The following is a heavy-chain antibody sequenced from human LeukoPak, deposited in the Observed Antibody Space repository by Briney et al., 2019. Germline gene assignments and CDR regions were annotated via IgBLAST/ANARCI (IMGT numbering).Heavy chain of an antibody. D-gene: IGHD5-24*01. CDR2: IYNSGGT. CDR1: GDSIPSAGYF. CDR3: ARDSNDGYGGYMDV. V-gene: IGHV4-31*03. J-gene: IGHJ6*03. Sequence: SETLSLTCTVSGDSIPSAGYFWNWIRQHPGKGLEWIGHIYNSGGTSYNPSLKSRISISIDTSKNQFSLRLSSVTAADTAVYYCARDSNDGYGGYMDVWGQGTTVTVSS.